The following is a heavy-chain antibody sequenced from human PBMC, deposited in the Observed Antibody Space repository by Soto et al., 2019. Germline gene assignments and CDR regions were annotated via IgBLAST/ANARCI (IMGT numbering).Heavy chain of an antibody. CDR3: AKGMGTMVRGTFFAY. J-gene: IGHJ4*02. CDR1: GFTFSSYA. Sequence: GGSLTLSCAASGFTFSSYAMSWVRQAPGKGLEWVSAISGSGGSTYYADSVKGRFTIFRDNSKNTLYLQMNSLRAEDTAVYYCAKGMGTMVRGTFFAYWDQGTLFPV. V-gene: IGHV3-23*01. CDR2: ISGSGGST. D-gene: IGHD3-10*01.